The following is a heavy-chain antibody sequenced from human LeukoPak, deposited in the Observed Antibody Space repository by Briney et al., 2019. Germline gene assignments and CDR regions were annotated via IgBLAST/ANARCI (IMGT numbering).Heavy chain of an antibody. J-gene: IGHJ4*02. CDR3: ARDIPTSGKLWFGEFSYPQPFDY. V-gene: IGHV3-21*01. CDR2: ISSSSSYI. D-gene: IGHD3-10*01. CDR1: GFTFSSYS. Sequence: MPGGSLRLSCAASGFTFSSYSMNWVRQAPGKGLGWVSSISSSSSYIYYADSVKGRFTISRDNAKNSLYLQMNSLRAEDTAVYYCARDIPTSGKLWFGEFSYPQPFDYWGQGTLVTVSS.